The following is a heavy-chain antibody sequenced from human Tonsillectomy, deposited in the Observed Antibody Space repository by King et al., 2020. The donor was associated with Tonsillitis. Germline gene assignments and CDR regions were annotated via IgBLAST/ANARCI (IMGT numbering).Heavy chain of an antibody. J-gene: IGHJ4*02. Sequence: LQLQESGPGLVKPSQTLSLTCAISGDSVSSNIVAWNWIRQSPSRGLEWLGRTYYRSKWLNEYAVFLKSRISVNPDTSKNQFSLQLNSVTPEDTAVYYCTRGYHYGFDYWGQGTLVTVSS. D-gene: IGHD3-10*01. CDR3: TRGYHYGFDY. CDR1: GDSVSSNIVA. V-gene: IGHV6-1*01. CDR2: TYYRSKWLN.